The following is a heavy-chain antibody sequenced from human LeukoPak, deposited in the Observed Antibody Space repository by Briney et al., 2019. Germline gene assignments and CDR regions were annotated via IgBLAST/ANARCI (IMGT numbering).Heavy chain of an antibody. CDR1: EFSVGSNY. CDR3: AKGDSGYYH. Sequence: GGSLRLSCAASEFSVGSNYMTWVRQAPGKGLEWVSLIYSGGSTYYADSVKGRFTISRDNSKNTLYLQMNSLRAEDTAVYYCAKGDSGYYHWGQGTLVTVSS. D-gene: IGHD3-22*01. CDR2: IYSGGST. J-gene: IGHJ5*02. V-gene: IGHV3-53*01.